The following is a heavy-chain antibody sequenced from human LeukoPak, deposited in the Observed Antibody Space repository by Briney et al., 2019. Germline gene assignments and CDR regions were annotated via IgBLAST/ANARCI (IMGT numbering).Heavy chain of an antibody. D-gene: IGHD3-22*01. V-gene: IGHV1-46*01. J-gene: IGHJ4*02. Sequence: ASVEVSCKASGYTFTSYYMHWVRQAPGQGLEWMGIINPSGGSTSYAQKFQGRVTITADKSTSTAYMELSSLRSEDTAVYYCARDMDDSSGYHDYWGQGTLVTVSS. CDR1: GYTFTSYY. CDR3: ARDMDDSSGYHDY. CDR2: INPSGGST.